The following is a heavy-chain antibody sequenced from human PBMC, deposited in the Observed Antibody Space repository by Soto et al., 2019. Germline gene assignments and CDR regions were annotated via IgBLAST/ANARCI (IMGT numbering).Heavy chain of an antibody. CDR2: IYSSGSY. CDR3: ARGVVVRRSFDI. D-gene: IGHD2-21*01. J-gene: IGHJ3*02. V-gene: IGHV4-30-4*01. CDR1: GGSISSGDYY. Sequence: TSETLSLTCTVSGGSISSGDYYWSCIRQPPGKGLEWIGYIYSSGSYYYNPSLKSRVTISVDMSKNQFSLKLSSVTAADTAVYYCARGVVVRRSFDIWGQGTMVTGSS.